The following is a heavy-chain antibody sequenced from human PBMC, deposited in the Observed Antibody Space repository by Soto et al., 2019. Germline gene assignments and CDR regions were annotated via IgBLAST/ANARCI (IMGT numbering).Heavy chain of an antibody. CDR3: ARNGSYYDFWSGYYFGGGMDV. V-gene: IGHV4-34*01. Sequence: PSETLSLTCAVYGGSFRGYYWSWIRQPPGKGLEWIGEINHSGSTNYNPSLKSRVTISVDTSKNQFSLKLSSVTAAYTAVYYCARNGSYYDFWSGYYFGGGMDVWGQGTTVTVSS. J-gene: IGHJ6*02. D-gene: IGHD3-3*01. CDR1: GGSFRGYY. CDR2: INHSGST.